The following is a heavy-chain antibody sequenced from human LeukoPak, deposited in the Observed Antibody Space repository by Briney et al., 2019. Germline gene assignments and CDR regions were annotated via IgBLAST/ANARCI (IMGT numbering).Heavy chain of an antibody. Sequence: GGSLRLSCSASGFTFINYWMSWVRQVPGKGLEWVANIKQDGSEKHYVDSVKGRFTISRDNAKNSVYLQMNSLRAEDTAVYYCAKSKRGNYDSSGYYSAYFDYWGQGTLVTVSS. CDR3: AKSKRGNYDSSGYYSAYFDY. D-gene: IGHD3-22*01. V-gene: IGHV3-7*01. CDR1: GFTFINYW. CDR2: IKQDGSEK. J-gene: IGHJ4*02.